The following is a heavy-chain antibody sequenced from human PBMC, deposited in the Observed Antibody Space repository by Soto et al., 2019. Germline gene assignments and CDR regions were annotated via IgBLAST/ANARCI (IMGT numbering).Heavy chain of an antibody. CDR2: ISSSSSYI. CDR3: ARDRDWFDT. V-gene: IGHV3-21*01. Sequence: EVQLVESGGGLVKPGGSLRLSCAASGFTFSSYSMNWVRQAPGKGLEWVSSISSSSSYIYYAYSVKGRFTISRDNAKNSRYLAMNSLRAEDTAVYYGARDRDWFDTWGQGTLVTVSS. CDR1: GFTFSSYS. J-gene: IGHJ5*02.